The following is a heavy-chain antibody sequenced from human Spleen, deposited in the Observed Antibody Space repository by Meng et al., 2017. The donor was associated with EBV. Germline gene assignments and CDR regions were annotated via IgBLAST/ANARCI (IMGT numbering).Heavy chain of an antibody. J-gene: IGHJ4*02. CDR1: RNTFSNYE. CDR3: VRALYFDRRGYFGF. D-gene: IGHD3-22*01. Sequence: ESLVQFGSEFKRPGDSCKLSCKASRNTFSNYEVNWVRQAPGQGPEWMGWINSNTGNPTYAPAFRGRFVFSLDTSVSTAFLQITSLKTEDTAVYYCVRALYFDRRGYFGFWGQGSLVTVSS. CDR2: INSNTGNP. V-gene: IGHV7-4-1*02.